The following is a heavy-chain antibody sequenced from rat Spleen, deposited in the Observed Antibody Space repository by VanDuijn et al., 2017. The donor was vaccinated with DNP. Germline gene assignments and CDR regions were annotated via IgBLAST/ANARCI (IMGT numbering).Heavy chain of an antibody. V-gene: IGHV5-25*01. J-gene: IGHJ4*01. Sequence: EVQLVESGGGLVQPGRSLKLSCAASGFTFSNYDMAWVRQAPTKGLEWVASISPSGGSTYYRDSVKGRFTVSRDNAKSSLYLQVDSLRPEDTATYYCARHMDTGPYYAMDVWGRGISVTVSS. CDR1: GFTFSNYD. D-gene: IGHD4-1*01. CDR3: ARHMDTGPYYAMDV. CDR2: ISPSGGST.